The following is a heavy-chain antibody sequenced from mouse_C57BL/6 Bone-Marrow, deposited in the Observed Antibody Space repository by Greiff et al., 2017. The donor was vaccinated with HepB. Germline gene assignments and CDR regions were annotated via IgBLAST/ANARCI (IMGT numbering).Heavy chain of an antibody. J-gene: IGHJ4*01. Sequence: KPGQGLEWIGEIDPSDSYTNYNQKFKGKATLTVDTSSSTAYMQLSSLTSEDSAVYYCASGDYPYAMDYLGQGTSVTVSS. V-gene: IGHV1-50*01. CDR3: ASGDYPYAMDY. D-gene: IGHD2-4*01. CDR2: IDPSDSYT.